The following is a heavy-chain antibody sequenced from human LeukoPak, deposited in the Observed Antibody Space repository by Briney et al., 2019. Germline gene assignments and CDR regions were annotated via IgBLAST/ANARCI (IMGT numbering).Heavy chain of an antibody. J-gene: IGHJ4*02. CDR1: GFTFSSYA. D-gene: IGHD6-19*01. Sequence: GGSLRLSCAASGFTFSSYAMSWVRQAPGKGLEWVSAISGSGGSTYYADSVKGRFTISRDNSKNTLYLRMNSLRAEDTAVYYCAKDSPLIAVAGTFFDYWGQGTLVTVSS. CDR3: AKDSPLIAVAGTFFDY. CDR2: ISGSGGST. V-gene: IGHV3-23*01.